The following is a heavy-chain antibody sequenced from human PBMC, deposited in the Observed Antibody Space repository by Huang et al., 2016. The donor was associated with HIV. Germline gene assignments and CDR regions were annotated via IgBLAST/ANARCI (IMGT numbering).Heavy chain of an antibody. Sequence: QLQLQESGPRLVKPSETLSLTCNVSGGSISISSYYWNWIRQPPGKGLPWIGSFTHGGSTHDNPSLKIRVTISVDSSKNQFSVRMNSVTAADTAVYYCVSWVDNWGQGSRVTVSS. CDR3: VSWVDN. CDR2: FTHGGST. CDR1: GGSISISSYY. J-gene: IGHJ5*02. V-gene: IGHV4-39*01.